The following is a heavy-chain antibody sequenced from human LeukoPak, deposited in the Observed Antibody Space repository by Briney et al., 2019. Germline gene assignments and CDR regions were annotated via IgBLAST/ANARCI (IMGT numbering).Heavy chain of an antibody. CDR1: GYTFTGYY. V-gene: IGHV1-2*02. CDR3: ARDDNLAKNTTIQGY. D-gene: IGHD3-22*01. J-gene: IGHJ4*02. CDR2: INPNSGGT. Sequence: ASVKVSCKASGYTFTGYYMHWVRQAPGQGLEWMGWINPNSGGTNYAQKFQGRVTMTRDTSTSTVYMELSSLRSEDTAVYYCARDDNLAKNTTIQGYWGQGTLVTVSS.